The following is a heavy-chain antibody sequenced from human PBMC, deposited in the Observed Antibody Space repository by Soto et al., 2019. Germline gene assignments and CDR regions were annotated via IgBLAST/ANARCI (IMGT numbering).Heavy chain of an antibody. V-gene: IGHV4-39*01. CDR3: ARRRIVPTTNFDY. CDR2: IFHTWAT. CDR1: GDSITSSSFY. Sequence: VTLSLTCPVSGDSITSSSFYWGWIRQPPGKGLEWIGHIFHTWATYQNPTLKSRLRMSVDTSKNQFSLNLSSVTATDTAVYYCARRRIVPTTNFDYWGQGTLVTVYS. J-gene: IGHJ4*02. D-gene: IGHD1-26*01.